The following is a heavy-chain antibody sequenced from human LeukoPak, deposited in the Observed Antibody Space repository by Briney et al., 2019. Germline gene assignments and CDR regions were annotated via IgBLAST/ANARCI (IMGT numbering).Heavy chain of an antibody. CDR3: ARDKDGCSSTSCSNWFDP. CDR1: GGSISSGGYS. Sequence: SETLSLTCAVSGGSISSGGYSWSWIRQPPGKGLEWIGYIYHSGSTYYNPSLKSRVTISVDRSKNQFSLKLSSVTAADTAVYYCARDKDGCSSTSCSNWFDPWGQGTLVTVSS. V-gene: IGHV4-30-2*01. D-gene: IGHD2-2*01. CDR2: IYHSGST. J-gene: IGHJ5*02.